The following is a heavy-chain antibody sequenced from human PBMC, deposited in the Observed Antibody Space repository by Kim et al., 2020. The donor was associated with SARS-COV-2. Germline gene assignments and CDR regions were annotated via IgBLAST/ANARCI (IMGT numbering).Heavy chain of an antibody. J-gene: IGHJ5*02. CDR3: AKQTAGNT. V-gene: IGHV3-23*01. CDR2: VSGSGTIT. Sequence: GGSLRLSCAASGFTYSNYAMTWVRQAPGKGLEWVSTVSGSGTITYYADSVKGRFTISRDNSKNTLFLQMNGLRAEDTAVYYCAKQTAGNTWGQGTLVTVSS. CDR1: GFTYSNYA.